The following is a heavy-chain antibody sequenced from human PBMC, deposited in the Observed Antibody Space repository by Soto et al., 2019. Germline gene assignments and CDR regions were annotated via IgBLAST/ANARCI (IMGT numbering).Heavy chain of an antibody. CDR1: GYSFSSYW. CDR2: ISPGDSDA. Sequence: PGESLKISCKGSGYSFSSYWIAWVRHTPGKGLEWMGIISPGDSDARYSPSFQGQVTISADKSSNTAYVQWSSLKASDTAIYYCARELPPDLWGQGTLVTVSS. D-gene: IGHD1-7*01. V-gene: IGHV5-51*01. CDR3: ARELPPDL. J-gene: IGHJ5*02.